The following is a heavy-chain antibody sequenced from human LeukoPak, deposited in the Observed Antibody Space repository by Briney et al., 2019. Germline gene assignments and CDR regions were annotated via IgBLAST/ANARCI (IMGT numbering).Heavy chain of an antibody. Sequence: ASVKVSCKASGYTFTGYYMHWVRQAPGQGLEWMGWINPNSGGTNYAQKFQGRVTMTRDTSISTAYMELSRLRSDDTAVYYCPRVREGYGDYLYWGQGTLVTVSS. J-gene: IGHJ4*02. D-gene: IGHD4-17*01. CDR2: INPNSGGT. V-gene: IGHV1-2*02. CDR1: GYTFTGYY. CDR3: PRVREGYGDYLY.